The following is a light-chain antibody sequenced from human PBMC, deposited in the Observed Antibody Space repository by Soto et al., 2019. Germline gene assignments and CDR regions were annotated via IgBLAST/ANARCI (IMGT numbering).Light chain of an antibody. V-gene: IGKV3-20*01. CDR3: QQYSTSPLYT. J-gene: IGKJ2*01. CDR1: QSVSSNY. Sequence: EIVLTQSPGTLSLSPGERATLSCRASQSVSSNYLAWFQLKPGQAPRLLIYGASTRASGIPDRFSGSGSGTDFTLTISRLEPEDFAVYSCQQYSTSPLYTFGHGTKLEIK. CDR2: GAS.